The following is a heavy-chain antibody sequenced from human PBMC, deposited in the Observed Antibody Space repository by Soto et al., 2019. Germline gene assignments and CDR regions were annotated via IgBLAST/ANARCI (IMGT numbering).Heavy chain of an antibody. J-gene: IGHJ6*03. Sequence: PSETLSLTCAVYGVSFSGYYWSWIRQPPGKGLEWIGEINHSGSTNYNPSLKSRVTIPVDTSKNQFSLKLSSVTAADTAVYYCARAYTGVITYYYYYMDVWGKGTTVTVSS. CDR3: ARAYTGVITYYYYYMDV. CDR1: GVSFSGYY. CDR2: INHSGST. V-gene: IGHV4-34*01. D-gene: IGHD3-16*02.